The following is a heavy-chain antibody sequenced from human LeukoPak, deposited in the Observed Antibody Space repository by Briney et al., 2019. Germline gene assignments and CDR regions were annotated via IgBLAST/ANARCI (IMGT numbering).Heavy chain of an antibody. Sequence: GESLKISCKDSGYKFTNYWIFWVRQMPGKGLEWMGRIDPSDSYTNYSPSFQGHVTISADESISTAYLRWRSVKAADTAMYYCARLQGYCISTTCYGAFDTWGEGTMVSVS. CDR3: ARLQGYCISTTCYGAFDT. CDR2: IDPSDSYT. CDR1: GYKFTNYW. J-gene: IGHJ3*02. D-gene: IGHD2-2*01. V-gene: IGHV5-10-1*01.